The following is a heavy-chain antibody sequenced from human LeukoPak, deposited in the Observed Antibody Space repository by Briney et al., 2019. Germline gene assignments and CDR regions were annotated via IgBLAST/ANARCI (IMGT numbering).Heavy chain of an antibody. D-gene: IGHD2-2*01. CDR3: ARERPNIVVVPAAMVGAFDI. CDR1: GGSISSYY. V-gene: IGHV4-59*01. J-gene: IGHJ3*02. CDR2: IYYSGST. Sequence: PSETLSLTCTVSGGSISSYYWSWIRQRPGKGLEWIGYIYYSGSTNYNPSLKSRVTISVDTSKNQFSLKLSSVTAADTAVYYCARERPNIVVVPAAMVGAFDIWGQGTMVTVSS.